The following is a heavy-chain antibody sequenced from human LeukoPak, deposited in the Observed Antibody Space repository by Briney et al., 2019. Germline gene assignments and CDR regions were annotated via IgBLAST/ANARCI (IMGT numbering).Heavy chain of an antibody. Sequence: GGSLRLSCAASGFTFSSFWMSWVRQAPGKRLEWVANIKQDGTEKYYVDSVKGRFTISRDNAKNSLYLQMNSLSAEDTAVYYCARGSATADWGQGTLVTVSS. CDR2: IKQDGTEK. CDR1: GFTFSSFW. V-gene: IGHV3-7*04. CDR3: ARGSATAD. J-gene: IGHJ4*02.